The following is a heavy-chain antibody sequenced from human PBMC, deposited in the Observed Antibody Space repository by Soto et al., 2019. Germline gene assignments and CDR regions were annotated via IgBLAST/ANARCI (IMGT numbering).Heavy chain of an antibody. CDR3: ASRSSVTTRCVDY. D-gene: IGHD4-17*01. J-gene: IGHJ4*02. V-gene: IGHV4-34*01. CDR2: INHSGST. CDR1: GGSFSGYY. Sequence: SETLSLTCAVYGGSFSGYYWSWIRQPPGKGLEWIGEINHSGSTNYNPSLKSRVTISVDTSKNQFSLKLSSVTAADTAVYYCASRSSVTTRCVDYWGQGTLVTVSS.